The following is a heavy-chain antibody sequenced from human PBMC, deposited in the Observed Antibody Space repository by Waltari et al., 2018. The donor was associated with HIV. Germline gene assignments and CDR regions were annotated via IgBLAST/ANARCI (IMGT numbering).Heavy chain of an antibody. V-gene: IGHV4-38-2*01. CDR2: IYHTGST. CDR1: GYSISSGYY. J-gene: IGHJ5*02. D-gene: IGHD2-8*01. CDR3: ARVEGTSGDYPWGFDP. Sequence: QVQLQESGPGLVKSSETLSLTCDVSGYSISSGYYWGWLRQPPGKGLEWIGSIYHTGSTYYTPSLKSRVTISVDTSKNQFSLKLNSVTAADTAVYYCARVEGTSGDYPWGFDPWGQGTLVTVSS.